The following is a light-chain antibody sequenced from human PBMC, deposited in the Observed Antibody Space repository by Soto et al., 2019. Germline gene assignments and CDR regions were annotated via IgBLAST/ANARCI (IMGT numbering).Light chain of an antibody. J-gene: IGKJ1*01. CDR3: PQYNTWPWT. CDR2: SAS. V-gene: IGKV3-15*01. Sequence: EIVMTQSPATLSVSPGGRATLSCRASQSISDTLAWYQQKPGQAPRLLIYSASRGATGFPARFSGSGSGTDFTINISSLKSEDFAVYYCPQYNTWPWTFGQGTKVEIK. CDR1: QSISDT.